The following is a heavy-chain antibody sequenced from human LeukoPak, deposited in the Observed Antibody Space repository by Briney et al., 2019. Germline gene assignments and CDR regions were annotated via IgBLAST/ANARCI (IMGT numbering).Heavy chain of an antibody. CDR1: GFTFSSYE. J-gene: IGHJ4*02. CDR3: ARPGGGAIRGYLDY. Sequence: GGSLRLSCAASGFTFSSYEMNWVRQAPGKGLEWVSYISSSGSTIYYADSVKGRFTISRDNSKNTVYLQMTSLRSEDTAVYYCARPGGGAIRGYLDYWGQGTLVAVSS. CDR2: ISSSGSTI. V-gene: IGHV3-48*03. D-gene: IGHD3-10*01.